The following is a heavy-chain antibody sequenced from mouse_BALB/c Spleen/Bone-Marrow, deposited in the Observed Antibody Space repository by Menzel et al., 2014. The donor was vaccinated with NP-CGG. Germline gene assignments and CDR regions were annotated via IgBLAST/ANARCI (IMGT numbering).Heavy chain of an antibody. CDR3: ASRGNWDVRGSFDV. V-gene: IGHV5-6*02. CDR2: INTGGTYT. Sequence: EVKLMESGGDLVKPGGSLKLSCAASGFTFSSYGMPWVRQTPDKRLEWVATINTGGTYTHHPDSVKGRFTISRDNAKNTLDMQMNSVKSEETAMYSCASRGNWDVRGSFDVWGAGTTVTVSS. CDR1: GFTFSSYG. J-gene: IGHJ1*01. D-gene: IGHD4-1*01.